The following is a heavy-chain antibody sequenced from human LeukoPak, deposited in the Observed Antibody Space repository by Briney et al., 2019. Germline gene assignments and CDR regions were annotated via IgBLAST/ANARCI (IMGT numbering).Heavy chain of an antibody. CDR2: ISYDGSNK. CDR1: GFTFSSYG. CDR3: ARSVLLWFGDLRGWFDP. V-gene: IGHV3-30*03. D-gene: IGHD3-10*01. J-gene: IGHJ5*02. Sequence: AGGSLRLSCAASGFTFSSYGMHWVRQAPGKGLEWVAAISYDGSNKYYADSVKGRFTISRDNSKNTLYLQMNSLRAEDTAVYYCARSVLLWFGDLRGWFDPWGQGTLVTVSS.